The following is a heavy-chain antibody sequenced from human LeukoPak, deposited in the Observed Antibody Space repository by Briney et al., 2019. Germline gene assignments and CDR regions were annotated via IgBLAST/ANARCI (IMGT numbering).Heavy chain of an antibody. V-gene: IGHV4-39*01. CDR1: GGSISSSNYY. CDR3: ARLTYYGSYLDI. D-gene: IGHD1-26*01. J-gene: IGHJ3*02. CDR2: GYYSGSR. Sequence: SETLSLTCTVSGGSISSSNYYWVWIRQPPGKGPEWIGSGYYSGSRYYNASLKSRVTISVDTSKNQFSLKLSSVTATDTAVYYCARLTYYGSYLDIWGQGTMVTVSS.